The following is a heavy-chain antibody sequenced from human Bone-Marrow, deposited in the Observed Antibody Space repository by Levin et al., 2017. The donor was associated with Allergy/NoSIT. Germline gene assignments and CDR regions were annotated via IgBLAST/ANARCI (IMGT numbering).Heavy chain of an antibody. CDR2: ISGSGGST. D-gene: IGHD2-21*02. J-gene: IGHJ4*02. V-gene: IGHV3-23*01. Sequence: GESLKISCAASGFTFSSYAMSWVRQAPGKGLEWVSAISGSGGSTYYADSVKGRFTISRDNSKNTLYLQMNSLRAEDTAVYYCATTPSHIVVVTAIGWGQGTLVTVSS. CDR3: ATTPSHIVVVTAIG. CDR1: GFTFSSYA.